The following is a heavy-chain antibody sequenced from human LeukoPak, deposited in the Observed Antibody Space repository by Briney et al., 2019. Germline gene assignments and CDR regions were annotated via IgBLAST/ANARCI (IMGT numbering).Heavy chain of an antibody. D-gene: IGHD4-17*01. Sequence: RAGGSLRLSCAASGFTFSSYSVNWVRQAPGKGLEWVSFISSSSSYIYYADSVKGRFTISRDNAKNSLYLQMNSLRAEDTAVYYCAREHTTVTNYNWFDPWGQGTLVTVSS. CDR2: ISSSSSYI. CDR1: GFTFSSYS. CDR3: AREHTTVTNYNWFDP. J-gene: IGHJ5*02. V-gene: IGHV3-21*01.